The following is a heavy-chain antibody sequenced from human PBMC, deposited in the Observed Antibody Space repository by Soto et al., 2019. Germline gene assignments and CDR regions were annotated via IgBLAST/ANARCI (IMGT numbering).Heavy chain of an antibody. CDR1: GYSFISHY. Sequence: QVQLVQSGAEVTRPGASVKVSCKASGYSFISHYIHWVRQAPGQGLEWMGFINPSGGSATLAQKFQGRVTMTRDTSTSTVYMELTILRGEDAAVYYCARDYLSSKLSLSYFDFWGQGTLVTVSS. J-gene: IGHJ4*02. D-gene: IGHD2-2*01. V-gene: IGHV1-46*01. CDR3: ARDYLSSKLSLSYFDF. CDR2: INPSGGSA.